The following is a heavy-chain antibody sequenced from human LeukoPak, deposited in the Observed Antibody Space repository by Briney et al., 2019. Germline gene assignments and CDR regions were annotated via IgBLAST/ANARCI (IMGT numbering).Heavy chain of an antibody. CDR3: ARQEEYCSSTSCLTYFDY. V-gene: IGHV5-51*01. J-gene: IGHJ4*02. Sequence: GESLKMSCKGSGYSSTSYWIGWVRQMPGKGLEWMGIIYPGDSDTRYSPSFQGQVTISADKSISTAYLQWSSLKASDTAMYYCARQEEYCSSTSCLTYFDYWGQGTLVTVSS. CDR1: GYSSTSYW. CDR2: IYPGDSDT. D-gene: IGHD2-2*01.